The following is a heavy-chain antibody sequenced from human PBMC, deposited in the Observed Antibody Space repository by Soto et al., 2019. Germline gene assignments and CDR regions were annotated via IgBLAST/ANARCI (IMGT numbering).Heavy chain of an antibody. D-gene: IGHD3-9*01. Sequence: SETLSLTCTVSGGSISSGGYYWSCIRQHPGKGLEWIGYIYYSGSTYYNPSLKSRVTISVDTSKNQFSLKLSSVTAADTAVYYCARRGLTFFDYWGQGTLVTVSS. CDR1: GGSISSGGYY. V-gene: IGHV4-31*03. CDR2: IYYSGST. CDR3: ARRGLTFFDY. J-gene: IGHJ4*02.